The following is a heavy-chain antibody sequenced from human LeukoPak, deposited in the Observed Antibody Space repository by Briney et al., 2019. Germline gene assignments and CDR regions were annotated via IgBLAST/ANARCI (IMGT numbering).Heavy chain of an antibody. Sequence: APLKVSCKTAGYTFTASYIHWVRQAPGHGLEWMGWISPKNSDTTSAKKFQGGVTMTRDTSISTAYMELSSLRSDDTAVYYCARVSAAAGTYPSDSWGQGTLVTVSS. D-gene: IGHD1-1*01. CDR3: ARVSAAAGTYPSDS. CDR2: ISPKNSDT. CDR1: GYTFTASY. J-gene: IGHJ4*02. V-gene: IGHV1-2*02.